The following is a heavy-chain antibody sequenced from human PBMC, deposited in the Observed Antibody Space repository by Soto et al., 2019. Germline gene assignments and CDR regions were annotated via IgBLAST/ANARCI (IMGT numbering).Heavy chain of an antibody. CDR3: ARQGQPLLVKNWFDP. CDR1: GDSIISGAYY. CDR2: IYYSGNN. D-gene: IGHD2-2*01. Sequence: LSETLSLTCTVSGDSIISGAYYFGWIRHPAGKGLEWIGSIYYSGNNYQNPSLKRRLTMSVDTSRNQFSLRLTSVTAADTAVYYCARQGQPLLVKNWFDPWGQGTPVTVS. J-gene: IGHJ5*02. V-gene: IGHV4-39*01.